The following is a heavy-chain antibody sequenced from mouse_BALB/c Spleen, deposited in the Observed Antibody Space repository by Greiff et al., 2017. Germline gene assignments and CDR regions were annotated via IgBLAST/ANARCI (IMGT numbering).Heavy chain of an antibody. Sequence: EVKVVESGGGLVKPGGSLKLSCAASGFAFSSYDMSWVRQTPEKRLEWVAYISSGGGSTYYPDTVKGRFTISRDNAKNTLYLQMSSLKSEDTAMYYCARDARFAYWGQGTLVTVSA. CDR2: ISSGGGST. J-gene: IGHJ3*01. CDR1: GFAFSSYD. CDR3: ARDARFAY. V-gene: IGHV5-12-1*01.